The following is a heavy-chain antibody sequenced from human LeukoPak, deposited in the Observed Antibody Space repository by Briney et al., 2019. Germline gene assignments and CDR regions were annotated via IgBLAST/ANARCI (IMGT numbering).Heavy chain of an antibody. Sequence: PSETLSLTCTVSGGSISTYYWSWIRQPPGKGLEWIGYIYYSGSTYYKPSLKSRATISVDKSKNQCSLKLRSVTAADTAVYYCARHALATVTDPSFDYWGQGTLVTVSS. CDR2: IYYSGST. J-gene: IGHJ4*02. CDR3: ARHALATVTDPSFDY. CDR1: GGSISTYY. V-gene: IGHV4-59*08. D-gene: IGHD2-21*02.